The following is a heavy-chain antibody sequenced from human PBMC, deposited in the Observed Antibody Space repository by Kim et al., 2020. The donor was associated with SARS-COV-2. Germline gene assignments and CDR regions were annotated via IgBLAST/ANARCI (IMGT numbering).Heavy chain of an antibody. CDR2: IYSGGST. CDR3: ARGSYDSSGYYGY. D-gene: IGHD3-22*01. CDR1: GFTVSSNY. J-gene: IGHJ4*02. Sequence: GGSLRLSCAASGFTVSSNYMSWVRQAPGKGLEWVSVIYSGGSTYYADSVKGRFSISRDNSQNTLFLQMNSLRAEDTAVYYCARGSYDSSGYYGYWGQGTL. V-gene: IGHV3-53*01.